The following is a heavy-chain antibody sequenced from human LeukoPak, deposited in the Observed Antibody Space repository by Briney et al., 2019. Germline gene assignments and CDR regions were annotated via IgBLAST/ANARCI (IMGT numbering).Heavy chain of an antibody. CDR2: ISSSSSYI. Sequence: GGSLRLSCAASGFIVSSNYMNWVRQAPGKGLEWVSSISSSSSYIYYADSVKGRFTISRDNAKNSLYLQMNSLRAEDTAVYYCASSSEHIVVVTAIGDRYDAFDIWGQGTMVTVSS. CDR1: GFIVSSNY. CDR3: ASSSEHIVVVTAIGDRYDAFDI. D-gene: IGHD2-21*02. V-gene: IGHV3-21*01. J-gene: IGHJ3*02.